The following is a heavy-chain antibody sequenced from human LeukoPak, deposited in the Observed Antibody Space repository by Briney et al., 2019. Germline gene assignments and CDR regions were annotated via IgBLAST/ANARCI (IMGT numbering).Heavy chain of an antibody. D-gene: IGHD2-2*02. J-gene: IGHJ4*02. CDR1: GFTFSSYS. V-gene: IGHV3-21*01. Sequence: NPGGSLRLSCAASGFTFSSYSMNWVRQAPGKGLEWVSSISSSSSYIYYADSVKGRFTISRDNAKNSLYLQMNSLRAEDTAVYYCARVRYRGSYYFDYWGQGTLVTVSS. CDR3: ARVRYRGSYYFDY. CDR2: ISSSSSYI.